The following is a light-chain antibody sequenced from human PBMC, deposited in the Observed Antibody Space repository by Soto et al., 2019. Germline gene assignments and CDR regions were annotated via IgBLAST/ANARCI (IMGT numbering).Light chain of an antibody. CDR1: ESISNY. CDR2: SAS. V-gene: IGKV1-39*01. Sequence: IQLTQSPSSLSASAGDRVTIACRASESISNYLNWYQLKPGEAPKVLIYSASTLRGVVPSRFSGTGSGTEFTLTISSLQPEDVATYFCQQTFSNLISFGGGTKVEIK. CDR3: QQTFSNLIS. J-gene: IGKJ4*01.